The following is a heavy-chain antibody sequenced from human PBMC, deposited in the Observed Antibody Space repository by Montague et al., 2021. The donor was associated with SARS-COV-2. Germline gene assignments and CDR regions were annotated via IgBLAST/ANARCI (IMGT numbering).Heavy chain of an antibody. D-gene: IGHD2-2*01. J-gene: IGHJ3*02. V-gene: IGHV4-34*01. Sequence: SETLSLTCAISGGSFSNYYWSWIRQPPGKGLEWIGEVNQSGTTIYNPSVKSGVTISEDTSKNQFYLRLNSVTAADTAVYYCARGLQPGVVPGAGPAGRAFDIWGQGTMVTVSS. CDR1: GGSFSNYY. CDR2: VNQSGTT. CDR3: ARGLQPGVVPGAGPAGRAFDI.